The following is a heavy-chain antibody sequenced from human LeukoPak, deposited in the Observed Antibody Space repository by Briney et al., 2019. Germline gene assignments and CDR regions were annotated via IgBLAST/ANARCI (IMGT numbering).Heavy chain of an antibody. Sequence: PGGSLRLSCAASGFTFSNAWMSWVRQAPGKGLEWVGRIKSKTDGGTTDYAAPVKGRFTISRDDSKNTLYLQMNSLKTEDTAVYYCTILEWLLSPFYYYYYYMDVWGIGTTVTVSS. CDR2: IKSKTDGGTT. CDR3: TILEWLLSPFYYYYYYMDV. J-gene: IGHJ6*03. D-gene: IGHD3-3*01. CDR1: GFTFSNAW. V-gene: IGHV3-15*01.